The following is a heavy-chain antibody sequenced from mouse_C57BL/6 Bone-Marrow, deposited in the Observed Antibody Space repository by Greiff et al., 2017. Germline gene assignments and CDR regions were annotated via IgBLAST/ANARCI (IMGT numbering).Heavy chain of an antibody. CDR3: ARHESFDY. CDR2: ISNGGGST. V-gene: IGHV5-12*01. CDR1: GFTFSDYY. J-gene: IGHJ2*01. Sequence: EVQRVESGGGLVQPGGSLKLSCAASGFTFSDYYMYWVRQTPEKRLEWVAYISNGGGSTYYPDTVKGRFTISRDNAKNTLYLQMSRLKSEDTAMYYCARHESFDYWGQGTTLTVSS.